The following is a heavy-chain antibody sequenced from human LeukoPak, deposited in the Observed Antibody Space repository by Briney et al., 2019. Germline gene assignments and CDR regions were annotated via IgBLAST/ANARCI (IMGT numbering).Heavy chain of an antibody. CDR3: ARGGSTVTTAYYFDY. V-gene: IGHV4-34*01. CDR2: INHSGST. J-gene: IGHJ4*02. D-gene: IGHD4-17*01. CDR1: GGSFSGYY. Sequence: SETLSLTCAVYGGSFSGYYWSWIRQPPGKGLEWIGEINHSGSTNYNPSLKSRVTISVDMSKNQFSLKLSSVTAADTAVYYCARGGSTVTTAYYFDYWGQGTLVTVSS.